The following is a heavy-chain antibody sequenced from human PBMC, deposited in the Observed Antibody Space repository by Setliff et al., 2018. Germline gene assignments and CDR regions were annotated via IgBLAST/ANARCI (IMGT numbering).Heavy chain of an antibody. V-gene: IGHV3-48*01. CDR1: GITFSTYS. CDR2: ISSRSDII. J-gene: IGHJ4*02. D-gene: IGHD2-2*01. Sequence: PGGSLRLSCAASGITFSTYSMNWVRQAPGKGLEWVSYISSRSDIIYYAESVKGRFTISRDNSKNTLYLQMNSLRAEDTAVYYCASYCSSTSCPFDYWGQGTLVTVSS. CDR3: ASYCSSTSCPFDY.